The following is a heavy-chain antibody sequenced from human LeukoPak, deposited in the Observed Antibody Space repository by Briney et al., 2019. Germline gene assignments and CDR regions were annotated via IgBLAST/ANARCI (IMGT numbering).Heavy chain of an antibody. D-gene: IGHD4-11*01. Sequence: GGSLRLSCAASGFTFSIYSMHWVRQPPGKGLEWVSAISGSGGSTYYADSVKGRFTISRDNSKNTLYLQMNSLRAEDTAVYYCAKSGLQSDWFDPWGQGTLVTVSS. V-gene: IGHV3-23*01. CDR1: GFTFSIYS. CDR2: ISGSGGST. CDR3: AKSGLQSDWFDP. J-gene: IGHJ5*02.